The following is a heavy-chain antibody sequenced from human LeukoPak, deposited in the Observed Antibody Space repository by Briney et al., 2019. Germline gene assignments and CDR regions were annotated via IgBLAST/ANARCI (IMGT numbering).Heavy chain of an antibody. Sequence: QPGGSLRLSCAASGFSFSIYGMHWVRQAPGKGLEWVAVISHDGKNDYFADSVKGRFTISRDNSKNTLYFEMSSLRVEDTAVYYCVKSPGSGWPVWGQGTLLTVSS. CDR2: ISHDGKND. V-gene: IGHV3-30*18. J-gene: IGHJ4*02. D-gene: IGHD6-19*01. CDR3: VKSPGSGWPV. CDR1: GFSFSIYG.